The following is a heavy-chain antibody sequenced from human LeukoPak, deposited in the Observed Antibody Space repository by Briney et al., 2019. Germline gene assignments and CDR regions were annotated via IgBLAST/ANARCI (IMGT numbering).Heavy chain of an antibody. CDR2: ISGSGGST. D-gene: IGHD3-22*01. J-gene: IGHJ4*02. Sequence: GGSLRLSCAASGFTFSSYAMSWVRQAPGKGLEWVSAISGSGGSTYYADSVKGRFTISRDNSKNTLYLQMNSLRAEDTAVYYCAKLDSSGYYGGYFDYWGQGTLVTVSS. CDR1: GFTFSSYA. V-gene: IGHV3-23*01. CDR3: AKLDSSGYYGGYFDY.